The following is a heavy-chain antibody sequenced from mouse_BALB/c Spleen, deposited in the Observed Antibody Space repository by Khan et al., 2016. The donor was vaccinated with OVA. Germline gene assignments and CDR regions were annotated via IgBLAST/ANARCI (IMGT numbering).Heavy chain of an antibody. J-gene: IGHJ2*01. CDR3: AGVYGGDFDY. CDR2: ISYSGNT. CDR1: GYSITSDYA. V-gene: IGHV3-2*02. Sequence: VQLKQSGPGLVKPSQSLSLTCTVTGYSITSDYAWNWIRQFPGNKLEWMGFISYSGNTNYNPSLKSRISITRDTSKNPFFLQLNSVTTEDTATYYCAGVYGGDFDYWGQGTTLTVSS. D-gene: IGHD1-1*01.